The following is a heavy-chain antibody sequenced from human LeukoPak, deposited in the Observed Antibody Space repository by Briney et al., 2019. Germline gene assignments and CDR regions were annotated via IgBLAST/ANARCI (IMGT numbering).Heavy chain of an antibody. CDR2: ISFDGTTK. V-gene: IGHV3-30*03. J-gene: IGHJ4*02. CDR1: GFTVSTSV. Sequence: GNSLRLSCAASGFTVSTSVMHWVRQAPGKGLDWAAIISFDGTTKYYADSVKGRFTISRDNSKNTLYLQMNSLRAEDTAVYYCARESGSPDHRIDYWGQGTLVAVSS. CDR3: ARESGSPDHRIDY. D-gene: IGHD6-13*01.